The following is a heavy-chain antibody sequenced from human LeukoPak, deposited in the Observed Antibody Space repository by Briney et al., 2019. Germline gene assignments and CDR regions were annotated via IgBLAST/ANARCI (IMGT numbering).Heavy chain of an antibody. CDR1: GFTFSTYT. Sequence: GGSLRLSCAASGFTFSTYTMNWVRQAPGKGLEWVSSITSSSRYIYYADSVKGRFTISRDNSKNSLYLQMNSLRTEDTALYYCAKEKPSSWYFDLWGRGTLVTVSS. J-gene: IGHJ2*01. CDR3: AKEKPSSWYFDL. V-gene: IGHV3-21*04. CDR2: ITSSSRYI.